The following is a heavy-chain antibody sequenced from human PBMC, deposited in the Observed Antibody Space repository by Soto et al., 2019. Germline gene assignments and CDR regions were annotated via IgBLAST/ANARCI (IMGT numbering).Heavy chain of an antibody. Sequence: QVQLVQSGAEVKRPGASVKVSCKASGYTFTTYYMHWVRQAPGQGLEWLGIINPNGGSTTYAQKFKGRVTMTRDTTTSTVYLELSSLRSEDTAVYYCARAGYCSGGTCFPGNCDYWGQGTLVTVSA. CDR2: INPNGGST. J-gene: IGHJ4*02. D-gene: IGHD2-15*01. CDR3: ARAGYCSGGTCFPGNCDY. V-gene: IGHV1-46*01. CDR1: GYTFTTYY.